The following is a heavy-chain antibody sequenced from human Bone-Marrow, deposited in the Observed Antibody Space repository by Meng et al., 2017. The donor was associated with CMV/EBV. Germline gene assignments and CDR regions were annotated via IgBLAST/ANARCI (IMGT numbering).Heavy chain of an antibody. D-gene: IGHD3-10*01. V-gene: IGHV3-74*01. J-gene: IGHJ4*02. CDR1: GFTFSNYW. CDR2: INTNGSDT. Sequence: GESLKISCAASGFTFSNYWMHWVRQAPGKGLVWVSHINTNGSDTNYADSVKGRFTVSRDNAKDTLYLQMNSLRAEDTAVYYCARVPQGGEVAQGGYWGQGTLVTVSS. CDR3: ARVPQGGEVAQGGY.